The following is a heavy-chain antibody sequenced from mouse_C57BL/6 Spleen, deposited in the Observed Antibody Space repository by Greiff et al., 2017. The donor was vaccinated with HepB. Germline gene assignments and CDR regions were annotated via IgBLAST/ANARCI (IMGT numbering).Heavy chain of an antibody. J-gene: IGHJ1*03. CDR2: IYPGDGDT. Sequence: VKLVESGPELVKPGASVKISCKASGYAFSSSWMNWVKQRPGKGLEWIGRIYPGDGDTNYNGKFKGKATLTADKSSSTAYMQLSSLTSEDSAVYFCARCADGSSYGYFDVWGTGTTVTVSS. CDR3: ARCADGSSYGYFDV. D-gene: IGHD1-1*01. CDR1: GYAFSSSW. V-gene: IGHV1-82*01.